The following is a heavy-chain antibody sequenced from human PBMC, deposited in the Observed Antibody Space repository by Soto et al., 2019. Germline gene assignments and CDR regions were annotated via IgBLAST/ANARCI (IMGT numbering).Heavy chain of an antibody. V-gene: IGHV3-23*01. Sequence: EVQLLESGGGLVQPGGSLRLSCAASGFTFSSYAMSWVRQAPGKGLEWVSAISGSGGSTYYADSVKGRFTISRDNSKNTLYVQMNSLSAGDTAVDDCAKDGGGAEAGGGGWFDPWGQGTLVTVSS. D-gene: IGHD6-19*01. CDR3: AKDGGGAEAGGGGWFDP. J-gene: IGHJ5*02. CDR1: GFTFSSYA. CDR2: ISGSGGST.